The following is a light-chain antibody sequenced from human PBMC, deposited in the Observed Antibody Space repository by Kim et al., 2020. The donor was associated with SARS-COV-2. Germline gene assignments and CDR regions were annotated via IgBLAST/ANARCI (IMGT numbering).Light chain of an antibody. CDR3: LQALQTPYA. CDR2: LNS. Sequence: DIVMIQSPLSLPVSPGEPASISCRSSQSLLHSNGYDYLHWYLQKPGQSPQLLIYLNSHRASGVPDRFSGSGSGTDFTLKISRVEAEDVGVYYCLQALQTPYAFGQGTKLEI. J-gene: IGKJ2*01. CDR1: QSLLHSNGYDY. V-gene: IGKV2-28*01.